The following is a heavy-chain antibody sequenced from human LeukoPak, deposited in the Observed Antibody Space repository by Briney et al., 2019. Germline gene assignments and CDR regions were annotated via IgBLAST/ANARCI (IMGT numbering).Heavy chain of an antibody. CDR3: ASFNLWEY. J-gene: IGHJ4*02. CDR2: ISPSSTYI. D-gene: IGHD1-20*01. V-gene: IGHV3-21*01. Sequence: PGGSLRLSCAASGFTLSTYSMNWVRQAPGQGLEWVSSISPSSTYIFYADSVKGRFTISRDNAKNSLYLQMNSLRAEDTAVYYCASFNLWEYWGQGTLVTVSS. CDR1: GFTLSTYS.